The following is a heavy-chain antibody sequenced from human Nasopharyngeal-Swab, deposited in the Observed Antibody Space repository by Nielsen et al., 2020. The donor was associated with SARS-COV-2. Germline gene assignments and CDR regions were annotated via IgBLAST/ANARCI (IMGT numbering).Heavy chain of an antibody. Sequence: GESLKISCAASGFTFSSYEMNWVRQAPGKGLEWVSYISSSGSTIYYADSVKGRFTISRDNAKNSLYLQMNSLRAEDTAVYYCARDDSSPHVGAFDIWGQGTTVTVSS. CDR1: GFTFSSYE. V-gene: IGHV3-48*03. CDR3: ARDDSSPHVGAFDI. D-gene: IGHD3-22*01. CDR2: ISSSGSTI. J-gene: IGHJ3*02.